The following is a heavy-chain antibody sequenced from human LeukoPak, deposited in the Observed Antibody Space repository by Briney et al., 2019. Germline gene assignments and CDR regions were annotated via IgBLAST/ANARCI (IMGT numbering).Heavy chain of an antibody. CDR2: ISGSGGST. D-gene: IGHD3-22*01. J-gene: IGHJ4*02. CDR3: AKRGVVIRVILVGFHKEAYYFDS. Sequence: GGSLTLSCAVSGFTLSNYGMSWVRQAPGKGLEWVAGISGSGGSTNYADSVKGRFTISRDNPKNTLFLQMKSLRAEDTAVYFCAKRGVVIRVILVGFHKEAYYFDSWGQGALVTVSS. CDR1: GFTLSNYG. V-gene: IGHV3-23*01.